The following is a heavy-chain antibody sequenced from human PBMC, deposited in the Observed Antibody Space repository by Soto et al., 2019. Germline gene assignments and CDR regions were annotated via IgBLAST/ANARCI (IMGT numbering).Heavy chain of an antibody. CDR1: GYTFTRSG. CDR3: ARDRGVSYLVGNSGFDP. D-gene: IGHD1-26*01. V-gene: IGHV1-18*01. Sequence: ASVKVSCKASGYTFTRSGISWVRQAPGQGPEWMGWISSYNGDTNYAQTFQGRVTMTTDTSTSTAYMELSSLRSEDTAVYYCARDRGVSYLVGNSGFDPWGQGTLVNVSS. CDR2: ISSYNGDT. J-gene: IGHJ5*02.